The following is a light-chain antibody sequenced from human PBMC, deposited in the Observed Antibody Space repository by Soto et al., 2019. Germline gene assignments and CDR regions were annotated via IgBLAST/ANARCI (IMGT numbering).Light chain of an antibody. CDR1: QTISSW. Sequence: DIQMTQSPSTLSGSVGDRVTITCRASQTISSWLAWYQQKPGKAPKLLIYKASTLKSGVPSRFSGSGSGTEFTLTISSLQPDDFATYYSQHYNSYLEAFGQGTKVQLK. J-gene: IGKJ1*01. CDR2: KAS. V-gene: IGKV1-5*03. CDR3: QHYNSYLEA.